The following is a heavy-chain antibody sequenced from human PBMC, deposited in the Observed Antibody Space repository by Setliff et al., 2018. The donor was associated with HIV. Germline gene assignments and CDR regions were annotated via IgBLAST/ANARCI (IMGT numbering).Heavy chain of an antibody. D-gene: IGHD4-17*01. CDR2: INAGYGNT. CDR1: GYNLNSYG. Sequence: ASVKVSCKAFGYNLNSYGISWVRQAPGQGLEWMGWINAGYGNTKYSQKFQGRVTITRDASASTAYMELSSLRSEDTAVYYCARSPGDYLFDYWGQGTLVTVSS. V-gene: IGHV1-3*01. CDR3: ARSPGDYLFDY. J-gene: IGHJ4*02.